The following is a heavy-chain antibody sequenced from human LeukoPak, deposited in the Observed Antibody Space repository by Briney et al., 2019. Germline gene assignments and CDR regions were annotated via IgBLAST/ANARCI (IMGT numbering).Heavy chain of an antibody. J-gene: IGHJ3*02. CDR2: INHSGST. CDR1: GGSFSGYY. CDR3: ARDPIRITMIVVPRWAFDI. V-gene: IGHV4-34*01. D-gene: IGHD3-22*01. Sequence: SETLSLTCAVYGGSFSGYYWTWIRQPPGKGLEWIGEINHSGSTNYNPSLKSRVTISLDTSKNQFSLNLSSVTAADTAVYYCARDPIRITMIVVPRWAFDIWGQGTMVTVSS.